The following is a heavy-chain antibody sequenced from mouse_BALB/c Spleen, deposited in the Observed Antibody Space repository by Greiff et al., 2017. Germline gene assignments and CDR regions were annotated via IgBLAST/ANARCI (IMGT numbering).Heavy chain of an antibody. CDR3: ARGDYYGSAWFAY. CDR2: ISSGSSTI. D-gene: IGHD1-1*01. CDR1: GFTFSSFG. V-gene: IGHV5-17*02. J-gene: IGHJ3*01. Sequence: EVQLQESGGGLVQPGGSRKLSCAASGFTFSSFGMHWVRQAPEKGLEWVAYISSGSSTIYYADTVKGRFTISRDNPKNTLFLQMTSLRSEDTAMYYCARGDYYGSAWFAYWGQGTLVTVSA.